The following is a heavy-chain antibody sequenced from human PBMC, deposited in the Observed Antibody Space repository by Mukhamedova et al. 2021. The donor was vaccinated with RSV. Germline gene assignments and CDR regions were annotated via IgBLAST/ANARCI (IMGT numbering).Heavy chain of an antibody. J-gene: IGHJ4*02. CDR3: SKGPGYFDY. V-gene: IGHV3-23*01. D-gene: IGHD2-2*03. CDR2: ISGSGGST. Sequence: RQAPGKGLEWVSAISGSGGSTYYADSVKGRFTISRDNSKNTLYLQMNSLRAEATAVYYCSKGPGYFDYLGQGTLVTVPS.